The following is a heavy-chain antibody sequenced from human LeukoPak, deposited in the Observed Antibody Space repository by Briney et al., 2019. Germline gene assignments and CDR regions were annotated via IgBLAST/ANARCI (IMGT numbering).Heavy chain of an antibody. CDR3: ARDVVGCGGDCYAFDI. Sequence: ASVKVSCKASGYTLTSYSISWVRQAPGQGLEWMGIINPSGGSTSYAQKFQGRVTMTRDTSTSTVYMELSSLRSEDTAVYYCARDVVGCGGDCYAFDIWGQGTMVTVSS. J-gene: IGHJ3*02. CDR1: GYTLTSYS. CDR2: INPSGGST. V-gene: IGHV1-46*01. D-gene: IGHD2-21*02.